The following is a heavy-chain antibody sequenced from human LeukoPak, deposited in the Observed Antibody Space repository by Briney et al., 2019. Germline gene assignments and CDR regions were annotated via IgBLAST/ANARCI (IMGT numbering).Heavy chain of an antibody. D-gene: IGHD6-13*01. Sequence: PSETLSLTCTVSGGSISSSSYYWGWIRQPPGKGLEWIGSIYYSGSTYYNPSLKSRVTISVDTSKNQFSLKLSSVTAADTAVYYCARRYSSPIFIFDYWGQGTLVTVSS. CDR1: GGSISSSSYY. CDR3: ARRYSSPIFIFDY. CDR2: IYYSGST. V-gene: IGHV4-39*01. J-gene: IGHJ4*02.